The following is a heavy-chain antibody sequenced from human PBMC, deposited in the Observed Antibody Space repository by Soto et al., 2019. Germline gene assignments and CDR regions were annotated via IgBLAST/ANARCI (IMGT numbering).Heavy chain of an antibody. CDR2: ISYDGSNK. Sequence: GGSLRLSCAASGFTFSSYGMHWVRQAPGKGLEWVAVISYDGSNKYYADSVKGRFTISRDNSKNTVYLQMNSLRAEETAVYYCAKDRKRHITIFGVASPNYYYYYGMDVWGQGTTVTVSS. J-gene: IGHJ6*02. CDR3: AKDRKRHITIFGVASPNYYYYYGMDV. D-gene: IGHD3-3*01. CDR1: GFTFSSYG. V-gene: IGHV3-30*18.